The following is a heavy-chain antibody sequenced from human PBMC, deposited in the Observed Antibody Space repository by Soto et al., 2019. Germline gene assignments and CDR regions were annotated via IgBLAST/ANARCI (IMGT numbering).Heavy chain of an antibody. D-gene: IGHD5-18*01. CDR2: IYYSGGT. Sequence: LSLTCIVSGCSLIIGDYYWSWIRQPPGKGLEWIGYIYYSGGTYYNPSLKSRVTISVDTSKNQFSLKLSSVTAADTAVYYCVGGGKAMVDYWGQGTLVTVSS. V-gene: IGHV4-30-4*01. CDR1: GCSLIIGDYY. J-gene: IGHJ4*02. CDR3: VGGGKAMVDY.